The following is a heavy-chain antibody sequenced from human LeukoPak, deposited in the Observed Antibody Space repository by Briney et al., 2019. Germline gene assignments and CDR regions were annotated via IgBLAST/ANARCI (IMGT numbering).Heavy chain of an antibody. Sequence: ASVKVSCKASGYTFTSYDINWVRQATGQGLEWMEWMNPNSGNTGYAQKFQGRVTMTRNTSISTAYMELSSLRSEDTAVYYCARDCSSTSCYEFDYWGQGTLVTVSS. CDR2: MNPNSGNT. D-gene: IGHD2-2*01. J-gene: IGHJ4*02. CDR3: ARDCSSTSCYEFDY. V-gene: IGHV1-8*01. CDR1: GYTFTSYD.